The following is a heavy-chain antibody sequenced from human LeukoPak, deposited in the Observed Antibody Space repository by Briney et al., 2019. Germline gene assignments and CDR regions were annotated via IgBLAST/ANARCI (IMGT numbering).Heavy chain of an antibody. CDR1: GDSVSSNSAA. Sequence: SQTLSLTCAISGDSVSSNSAAWNWIRQSPSRGLEWLGRTYYRSKWYNDYAVSVKSRITINPGTSKNQFSLQLNSVTPEDTAVYYCARDQRYCSGGSCWGPLGDVWGKGTTVTVSS. J-gene: IGHJ6*04. CDR3: ARDQRYCSGGSCWGPLGDV. V-gene: IGHV6-1*01. CDR2: TYYRSKWYN. D-gene: IGHD2-15*01.